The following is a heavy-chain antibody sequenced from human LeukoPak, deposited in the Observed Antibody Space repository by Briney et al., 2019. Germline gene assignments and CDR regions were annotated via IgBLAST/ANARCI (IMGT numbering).Heavy chain of an antibody. CDR3: ARGGGPLGYCSGGSCLDY. CDR1: GGSISSYY. V-gene: IGHV4-59*08. Sequence: SETLSLTCTVSGGSISSYYWSWIRQPPGKGLEWIGYIYYSGSTNYNPSLKSRVTISVDTSKNQFSLKLSSVTAADTAVDYCARGGGPLGYCSGGSCLDYWGQGTLVTVSS. J-gene: IGHJ4*02. CDR2: IYYSGST. D-gene: IGHD2-15*01.